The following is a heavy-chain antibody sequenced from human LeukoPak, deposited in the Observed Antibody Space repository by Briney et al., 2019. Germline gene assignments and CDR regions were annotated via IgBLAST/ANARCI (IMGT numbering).Heavy chain of an antibody. V-gene: IGHV3-30*02. CDR2: IRYDGSNK. CDR3: ARDPNWNYSEDFDY. Sequence: GGSLRLSCAASGFTFSSYGMHWVRQAPGKGLEWVAFIRYDGSNKYYADSVKGRFTISRDNSKNTLYLQMNSLRAEDTAVYYCARDPNWNYSEDFDYWGQGTLVTVSS. J-gene: IGHJ4*02. D-gene: IGHD1-7*01. CDR1: GFTFSSYG.